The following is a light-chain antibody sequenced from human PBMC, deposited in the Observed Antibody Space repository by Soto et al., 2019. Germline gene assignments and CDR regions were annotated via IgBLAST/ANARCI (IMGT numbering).Light chain of an antibody. CDR3: QQHNSSPIT. CDR1: QTISSW. V-gene: IGKV1-5*03. J-gene: IGKJ5*01. Sequence: IQSVELPAPLFGSLRDRVTITCRASQTISSWLAWYQQKPGKAPKLLIYKASTLKSGVPSRFSGSGSGTDFTLTISSLQPEDFATYCCQQHNSSPITFGQGTRLEIK. CDR2: KAS.